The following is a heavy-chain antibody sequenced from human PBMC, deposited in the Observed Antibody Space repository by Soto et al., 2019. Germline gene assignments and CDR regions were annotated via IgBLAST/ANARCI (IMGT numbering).Heavy chain of an antibody. CDR1: GGSIISGDYY. J-gene: IGHJ4*02. CDR2: IYYSGST. Sequence: KSSETLSLSCTVSGGSIISGDYYWSWIRQPPGKGLEWIGYIYYSGSTYYNPSLKSRVTISVDTSKNQFSLKLSSVTAADTAVYYCARRRGGSYSWSFDYWGQGTLVTVSS. D-gene: IGHD1-26*01. V-gene: IGHV4-30-4*01. CDR3: ARRRGGSYSWSFDY.